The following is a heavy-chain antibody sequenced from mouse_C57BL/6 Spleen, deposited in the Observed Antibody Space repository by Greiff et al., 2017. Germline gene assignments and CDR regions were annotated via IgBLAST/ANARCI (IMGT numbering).Heavy chain of an antibody. CDR1: GYTFTEYT. CDR3: ERNEGKAYGNNWYFEV. J-gene: IGHJ1*03. Sequence: VQLQQSGAELVKPGASVKLSCKASGYTFTEYTIHWVKQRSGQGLEWIGWFYPGSGSIKYNEKFKDKATLTADKSSSTAYMELSRMTSEDSAVYFCERNEGKAYGNNWYFEVWGTGTTVTVSS. V-gene: IGHV1-62-2*01. CDR2: FYPGSGSI. D-gene: IGHD2-1*01.